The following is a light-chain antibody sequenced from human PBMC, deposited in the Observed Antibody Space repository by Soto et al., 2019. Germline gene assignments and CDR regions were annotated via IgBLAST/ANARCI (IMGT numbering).Light chain of an antibody. V-gene: IGKV1-5*01. J-gene: IGKJ1*01. CDR2: DAS. Sequence: DIRITQSPSTLSASVGGGVSITFRASQSISSWLAWYQQKPGKAPKLLIYDASSLESGVPSRFSGSGSGTEFTLTSSSLQPDDFATYYCQQYKSYRWTFGPGTKVDI. CDR1: QSISSW. CDR3: QQYKSYRWT.